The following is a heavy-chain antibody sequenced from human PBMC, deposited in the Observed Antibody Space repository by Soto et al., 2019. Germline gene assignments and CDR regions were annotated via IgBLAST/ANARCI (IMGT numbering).Heavy chain of an antibody. CDR2: IYPGDSDT. CDR3: AREGPGGYYDSSGYYYPGSFDY. CDR1: GYSFTSYW. J-gene: IGHJ4*02. Sequence: GESLKISCKGSGYSFTSYWIGWVRQMPGKGLEWMGIIYPGDSDTRYSPSFQGQVTISADKSISTAYLQWSSLKASDTAVYYCAREGPGGYYDSSGYYYPGSFDYWGQGTLVTVSS. V-gene: IGHV5-51*01. D-gene: IGHD3-22*01.